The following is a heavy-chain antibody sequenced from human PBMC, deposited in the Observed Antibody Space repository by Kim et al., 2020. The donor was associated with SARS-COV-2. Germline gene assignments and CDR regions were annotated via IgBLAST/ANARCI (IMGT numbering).Heavy chain of an antibody. D-gene: IGHD2-2*02. CDR1: GGSISSRSYY. Sequence: SETLSLTCIVSGGSISSRSYYWAWMRQPPGKGLEWIASIYYTGSTYYNPSLKTRVTIYVDTSKNQFSLKLSSVIAADTAVYYCARTAYCTSATCYRGWVDSWGQGTLVTVSS. CDR2: IYYTGST. J-gene: IGHJ5*01. V-gene: IGHV4-39*01. CDR3: ARTAYCTSATCYRGWVDS.